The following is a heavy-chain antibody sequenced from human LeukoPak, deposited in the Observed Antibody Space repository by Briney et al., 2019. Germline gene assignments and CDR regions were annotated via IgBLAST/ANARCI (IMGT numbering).Heavy chain of an antibody. CDR3: AKDPERRELFLFDY. D-gene: IGHD1-26*01. Sequence: PGRSLRLSCAASGFTFSSYAMHWVRQALGKGLEWVANIKQDGSEKYYVDSVKGRFTISRDNAKNSLYLQMNSLRAEDTALYYCAKDPERRELFLFDYWGQGTLVTVSP. CDR1: GFTFSSYA. V-gene: IGHV3-7*03. CDR2: IKQDGSEK. J-gene: IGHJ4*02.